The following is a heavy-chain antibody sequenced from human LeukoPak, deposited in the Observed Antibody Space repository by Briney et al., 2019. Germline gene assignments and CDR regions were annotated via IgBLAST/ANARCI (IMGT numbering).Heavy chain of an antibody. J-gene: IGHJ4*02. V-gene: IGHV1-8*01. CDR3: ARGLSMILTLPLGY. D-gene: IGHD5/OR15-5a*01. CDR1: GYTFTSYD. CDR2: MNPNSGNT. Sequence: ASVKASCKASGYTFTSYDINWVRQATGQGLEWMGWMNPNSGNTGYAQKFQGRVTMTRNTSISTAYMELSNLRSEDTAVYYCARGLSMILTLPLGYWGQGTLVTVSS.